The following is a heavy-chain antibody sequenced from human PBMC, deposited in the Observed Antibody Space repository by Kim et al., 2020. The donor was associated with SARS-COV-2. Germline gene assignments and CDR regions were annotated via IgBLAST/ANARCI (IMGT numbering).Heavy chain of an antibody. J-gene: IGHJ4*02. CDR3: ARHIDAPDY. V-gene: IGHV5-10-1*01. Sequence: SYSNYSPSFQGHVTISADKSISTAYLQWSSLKASDTAMYYCARHIDAPDYWGQGTLVTVSS. D-gene: IGHD5-12*01. CDR2: SYS.